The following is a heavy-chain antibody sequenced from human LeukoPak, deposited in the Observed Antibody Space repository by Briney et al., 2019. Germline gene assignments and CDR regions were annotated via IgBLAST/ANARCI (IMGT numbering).Heavy chain of an antibody. CDR1: GYTFTGYY. D-gene: IGHD2-2*01. J-gene: IGHJ4*02. Sequence: ASVKVSCKASGYTFTGYYMHWVRQAPGQGLEWMGWINPNSGGTHYVQKFQGGVTMTRDTSISTAYMELSRLRSDDTAVYYCARDPPASPEFQGYCSSTSCNPGYWGQGTLVTVSS. CDR2: INPNSGGT. CDR3: ARDPPASPEFQGYCSSTSCNPGY. V-gene: IGHV1-2*02.